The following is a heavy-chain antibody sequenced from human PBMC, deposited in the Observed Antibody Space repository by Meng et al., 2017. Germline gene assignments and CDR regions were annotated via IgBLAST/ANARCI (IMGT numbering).Heavy chain of an antibody. V-gene: IGHV4-34*01. Sequence: QVQLQQWGSGLLKPAETLSLTCARYGGSFSCYYWSWIRQPPGKGLEWIGEINHSGSTNYNPSLKSRVTISVDTSKNQFSLKLSSVTAADTAVYYCARGRAGYCSSTSCYRFAWFDPWGQGTLVTVSS. J-gene: IGHJ5*02. D-gene: IGHD2-2*02. CDR1: GGSFSCYY. CDR3: ARGRAGYCSSTSCYRFAWFDP. CDR2: INHSGST.